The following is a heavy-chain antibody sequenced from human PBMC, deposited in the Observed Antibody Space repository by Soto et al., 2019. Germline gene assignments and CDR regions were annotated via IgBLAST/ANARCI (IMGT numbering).Heavy chain of an antibody. Sequence: LRLSCVASGFTFISSFMGWIRQAPGKGLEWVANINQDGGVTYYVDSVEGRFTISRDNTKDSLYLQMSSLRGEDTAIYYCARYYRGSGRYFFDYWGQGTPVTVSS. CDR3: ARYYRGSGRYFFDY. CDR1: GFTFISSF. CDR2: INQDGGVT. D-gene: IGHD6-19*01. V-gene: IGHV3-7*03. J-gene: IGHJ4*02.